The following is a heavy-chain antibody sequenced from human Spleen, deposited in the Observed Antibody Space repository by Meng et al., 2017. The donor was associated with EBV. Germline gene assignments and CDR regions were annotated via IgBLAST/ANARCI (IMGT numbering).Heavy chain of an antibody. Sequence: QGKLCQSGFVLRKPVASLRGSCKASGYTFTSYVMNWVRQAPGQGLEWVGWINTNTGEARYAQGFTGRFVFSLDTSVSTAHLQISSLMAEDTAVYYCARGYNAWIQIPFYWGQGTLVTVSS. CDR2: INTNTGEA. V-gene: IGHV7-4-1*02. CDR3: ARGYNAWIQIPFY. J-gene: IGHJ4*02. CDR1: GYTFTSYV. D-gene: IGHD5-18*01.